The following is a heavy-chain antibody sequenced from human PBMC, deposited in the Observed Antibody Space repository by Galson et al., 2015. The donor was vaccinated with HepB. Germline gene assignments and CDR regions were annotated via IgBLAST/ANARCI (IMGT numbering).Heavy chain of an antibody. J-gene: IGHJ4*02. CDR3: ARASDFWSGYYTGIDRVYFDY. CDR2: ISSSSSYI. CDR1: GFTFSSYS. V-gene: IGHV3-21*01. D-gene: IGHD3-3*01. Sequence: SLRLSCAASGFTFSSYSMNWVRQAPGKGLEWVSSISSSSSYIYYADSVKGRFTISRDNAKNSLYLQMNSLRAEDTAVYYCARASDFWSGYYTGIDRVYFDYWGQGTLVTVSS.